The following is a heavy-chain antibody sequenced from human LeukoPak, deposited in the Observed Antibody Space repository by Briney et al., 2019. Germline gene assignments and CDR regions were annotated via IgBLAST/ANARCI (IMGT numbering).Heavy chain of an antibody. D-gene: IGHD6-25*01. CDR3: AHKARIGAQFDY. Sequence: SGPTLVKPTQTLTLTCTFSGFSFSTSRVGVGWIRQPPGKALAWLAHIYWDDDKRYSPSLKSRLTIAKVTFKNQVVLTMTNMDPVDTATYYCAHKARIGAQFDYWGQGTLVTVSS. J-gene: IGHJ4*02. CDR2: IYWDDDK. V-gene: IGHV2-5*02. CDR1: GFSFSTSRVG.